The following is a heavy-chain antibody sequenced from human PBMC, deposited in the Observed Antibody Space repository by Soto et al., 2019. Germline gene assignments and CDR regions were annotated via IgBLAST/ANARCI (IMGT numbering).Heavy chain of an antibody. V-gene: IGHV5-51*01. CDR2: VYPGDSDT. CDR1: GYSFTTYW. J-gene: IGHJ4*02. Sequence: GESLKISCMGSGYSFTTYWIGWVRQTPGKGLEWMASVYPGDSDTRYSPSFQGQVTISADKSISTAYLQWSSLKASDTAMYYCARLPGPFSTGWYYFDYWGQGTLVTVSS. D-gene: IGHD6-19*01. CDR3: ARLPGPFSTGWYYFDY.